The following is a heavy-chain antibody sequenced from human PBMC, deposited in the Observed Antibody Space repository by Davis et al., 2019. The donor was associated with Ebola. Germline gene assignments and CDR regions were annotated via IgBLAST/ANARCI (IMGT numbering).Heavy chain of an antibody. CDR3: ARGHNHDYISREVLDI. CDR2: LDPNTGGT. V-gene: IGHV1-2*02. D-gene: IGHD3-16*01. CDR1: GYTFTGYY. J-gene: IGHJ3*02. Sequence: ASVKVSCKASGYTFTGYYMHWVRQAPGQGLEWMGWLDPNTGGTNFAQKFQGRVTMTRDTSITTVYMELSSLRSDDTAVYYCARGHNHDYISREVLDIWGQGTMVAVSS.